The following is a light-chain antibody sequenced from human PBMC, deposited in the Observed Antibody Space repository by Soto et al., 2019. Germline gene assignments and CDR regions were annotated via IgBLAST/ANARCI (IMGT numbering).Light chain of an antibody. V-gene: IGKV3-15*01. Sequence: EIVMTQSPATLAVSPGERAALSCRASQSVSSNFAWYQQKPGQAPRLLIYGASSMATGTPARFSGSGSGTELTLTISSLQSEDFAVYYCQQYNNWPYTFGLGTKLEMK. J-gene: IGKJ2*01. CDR3: QQYNNWPYT. CDR1: QSVSSN. CDR2: GAS.